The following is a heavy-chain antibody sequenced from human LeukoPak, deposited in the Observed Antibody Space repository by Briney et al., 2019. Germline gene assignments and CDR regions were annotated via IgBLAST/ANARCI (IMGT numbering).Heavy chain of an antibody. CDR3: TRDGGDYGASGSYPDY. Sequence: SVKVSCKASGVTFSRLVVSWVRQAPGQGLEWMGQIIPYLGTSNYAQNFQGRVTLTADEATNTAYMELNRLRSDDTAVYYCTRDGGDYGASGSYPDYWGQGTLVTVSS. V-gene: IGHV1-69*11. CDR2: IIPYLGTS. D-gene: IGHD3-10*01. J-gene: IGHJ4*02. CDR1: GVTFSRLV.